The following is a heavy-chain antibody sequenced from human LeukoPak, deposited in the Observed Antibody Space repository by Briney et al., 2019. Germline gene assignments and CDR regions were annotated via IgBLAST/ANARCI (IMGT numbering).Heavy chain of an antibody. CDR1: GYTFTSYT. V-gene: IGHV1-69*02. CDR2: IIPILGIA. J-gene: IGHJ3*02. CDR3: ARAAGLERRTAFDI. Sequence: GASVKVSCKASGYTFTSYTISWVRQAPGQGLEWMGRIIPILGIANYAQKFQGRVTITADKSTSTAYMELSSLRSEDTAVYYCARAAGLERRTAFDIWGQGTMVTVSS. D-gene: IGHD1-1*01.